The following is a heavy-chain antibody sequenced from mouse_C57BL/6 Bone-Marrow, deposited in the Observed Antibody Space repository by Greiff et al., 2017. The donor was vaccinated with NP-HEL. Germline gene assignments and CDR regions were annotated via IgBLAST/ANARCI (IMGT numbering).Heavy chain of an antibody. V-gene: IGHV5-6*02. J-gene: IGHJ2*01. CDR2: ISSGGSYT. Sequence: VMLVESGGDLVKPGGSLKLSCAASGFTFSSYGMSWVRQTPDKRLEWVATISSGGSYTYYPDSVKGRFTISRDNAKNTLYLQMSSLKSEDTAMYYCARAYGSSFDYWGQGTTLTVSS. CDR1: GFTFSSYG. D-gene: IGHD1-1*01. CDR3: ARAYGSSFDY.